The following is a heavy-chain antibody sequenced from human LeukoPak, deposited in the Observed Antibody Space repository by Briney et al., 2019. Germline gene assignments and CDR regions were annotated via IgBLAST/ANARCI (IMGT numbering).Heavy chain of an antibody. V-gene: IGHV3-23*01. CDR1: GFACSSYA. J-gene: IGHJ5*02. CDR2: ISGSGGST. Sequence: GGSLRLSCAASGFACSSYAMSWVRQAPGKGLEWVSAISGSGGSTYYADSVKGRFTISRDNSKNTLYLQMNSLRAEDTAVYYCAKVVGYYDSSGYYHWGQGTLVTVSS. D-gene: IGHD3-22*01. CDR3: AKVVGYYDSSGYYH.